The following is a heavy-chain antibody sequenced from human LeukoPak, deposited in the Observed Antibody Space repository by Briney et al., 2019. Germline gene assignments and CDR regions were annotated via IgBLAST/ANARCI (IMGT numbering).Heavy chain of an antibody. V-gene: IGHV3-33*01. Sequence: PGGSLRLSCAASGFTFSSYGMHWVRQAPGKGLEWVAVIWYDGSNKYYADSVKGRFTISRDNSKSTLYLQMNSQRAEDTAVYYCAREALFDYWGQGTLVTVSS. CDR3: AREALFDY. CDR1: GFTFSSYG. J-gene: IGHJ4*02. CDR2: IWYDGSNK.